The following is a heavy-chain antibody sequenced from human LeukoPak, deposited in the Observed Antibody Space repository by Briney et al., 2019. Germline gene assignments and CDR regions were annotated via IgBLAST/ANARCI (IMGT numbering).Heavy chain of an antibody. CDR2: IKPNRGDT. D-gene: IGHD2-2*01. CDR1: GYTFTGSY. J-gene: IGHJ5*02. CDR3: AGGGSTSCYGICLYNWFDP. V-gene: IGHV1-2*02. Sequence: ASVKVSCKASGYTFTGSYMHWVRQAPGQGLEWMGWIKPNRGDTYYAQKFLGRVTMTRDTSISTAYMELSSLRSDDTAVYYCAGGGSTSCYGICLYNWFDPWGQGTLVTVSS.